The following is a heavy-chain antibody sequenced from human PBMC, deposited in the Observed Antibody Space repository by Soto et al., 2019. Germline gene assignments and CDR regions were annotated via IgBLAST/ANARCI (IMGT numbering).Heavy chain of an antibody. D-gene: IGHD3-3*01. CDR3: VREHWSGYSRLDY. CDR2: IIPILGIA. V-gene: IGHV1-69*04. Sequence: ASVKVSCKASGGTFSSYTISWVRQAPGQGLEWMGRIIPILGIANYAQKFQGRVTITADKSTSTAYMELSSLRSEDTAVYYCVREHWSGYSRLDYCGQXTLVTVSS. CDR1: GGTFSSYT. J-gene: IGHJ4*02.